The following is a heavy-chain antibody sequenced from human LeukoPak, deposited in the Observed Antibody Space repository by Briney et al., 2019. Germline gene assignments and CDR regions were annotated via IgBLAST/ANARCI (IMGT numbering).Heavy chain of an antibody. CDR2: IHYTGST. CDR3: ARETYCTNGICYTRAFDI. Sequence: PSETLSLTCTVSGGSIGSGNYYWGWIRRPPGKGLEWIGNIHYTGSTYYNPSLKSRVTISVDTSKNQFSLKLNSVTAADTAVYYCARETYCTNGICYTRAFDIWGQGTMVTVSS. D-gene: IGHD2-8*01. J-gene: IGHJ3*02. V-gene: IGHV4-39*07. CDR1: GGSIGSGNYY.